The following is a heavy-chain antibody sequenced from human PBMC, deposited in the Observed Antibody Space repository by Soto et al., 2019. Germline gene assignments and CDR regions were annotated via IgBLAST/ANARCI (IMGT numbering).Heavy chain of an antibody. Sequence: KTSETLSLTCSVPGGSLNNGDYYWSWIRQPPGKGLEYIGYIYYSGRTYYNPSLKSRINLSVDTSRNQLSLKLTSVTAADTAVYYCARAQGGLVYFGESTHTWLEPWGQGILVTVSS. CDR1: GGSLNNGDYY. D-gene: IGHD3-10*01. CDR3: ARAQGGLVYFGESTHTWLEP. J-gene: IGHJ5*02. CDR2: IYYSGRT. V-gene: IGHV4-30-4*01.